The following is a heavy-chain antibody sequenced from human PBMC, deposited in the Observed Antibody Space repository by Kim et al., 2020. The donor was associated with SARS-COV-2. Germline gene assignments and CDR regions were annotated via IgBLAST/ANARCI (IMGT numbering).Heavy chain of an antibody. CDR1: GGSISSSSYY. D-gene: IGHD2-15*01. V-gene: IGHV4-39*01. CDR3: ARHVRYCSGGSCYEHNWFDP. J-gene: IGHJ5*02. CDR2: IYYSGST. Sequence: SETLSLTCTVSGGSISSSSYYWGWIRQPPGKGLEWIGSIYYSGSTYYNPSLKSRVTISVDTSKNQFSLKLSSVTAADTAVYYCARHVRYCSGGSCYEHNWFDPWGQGTLVTVSS.